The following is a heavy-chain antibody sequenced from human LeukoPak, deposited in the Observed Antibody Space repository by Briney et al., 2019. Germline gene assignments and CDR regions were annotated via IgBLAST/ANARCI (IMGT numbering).Heavy chain of an antibody. Sequence: GGSLRLSCAASGFTFSNYAIHWVRQAPGKGLEWVAVISHDGSNKYYADSVKGRFTISRDNSKNTLYLQMNSLRTEDTAVYYCARGSRAIVATKSARGRYMDVWGKGTTVTVSS. CDR3: ARGSRAIVATKSARGRYMDV. J-gene: IGHJ6*03. V-gene: IGHV3-30*04. CDR1: GFTFSNYA. CDR2: ISHDGSNK. D-gene: IGHD5-12*01.